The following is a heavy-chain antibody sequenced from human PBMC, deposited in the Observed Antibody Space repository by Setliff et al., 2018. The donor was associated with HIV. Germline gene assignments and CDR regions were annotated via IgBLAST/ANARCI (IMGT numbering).Heavy chain of an antibody. J-gene: IGHJ4*02. CDR2: INHSGST. V-gene: IGHV4-34*01. CDR3: ARSPTSNYLYYFDF. CDR1: GGSFSGYY. D-gene: IGHD4-4*01. Sequence: SETLSLTCAVYGGSFSGYYWSWIRQPPGKGLEWIGEINHSGSTNYNPSLKSRVTISVDTSKNQFSLKVSSVTAADTAVYYCARSPTSNYLYYFDFWGQGTLVTVSS.